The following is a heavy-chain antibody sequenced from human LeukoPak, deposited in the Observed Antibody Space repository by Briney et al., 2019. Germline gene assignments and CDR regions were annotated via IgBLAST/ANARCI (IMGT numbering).Heavy chain of an antibody. Sequence: ASVKVSCKASGYTFTGYYMHWLRQAPGQGLEWMGWINPNSGGTSYAQKFQGRVTMTRGTSISTAYMELSRLRSDDTAVYYCARATYYYDSSGYYPLVVWFDPWGQGTLVTVSS. V-gene: IGHV1-2*02. CDR2: INPNSGGT. CDR1: GYTFTGYY. CDR3: ARATYYYDSSGYYPLVVWFDP. J-gene: IGHJ5*02. D-gene: IGHD3-22*01.